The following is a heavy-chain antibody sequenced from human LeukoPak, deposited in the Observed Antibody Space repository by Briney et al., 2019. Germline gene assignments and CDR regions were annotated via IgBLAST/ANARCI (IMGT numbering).Heavy chain of an antibody. CDR1: GFTFSSYA. Sequence: GGSLRLSCAVSGFTFSSYAMNWVRQAPGKGLEWVSGMSGGGVSTYYGDSVKGRFTISRDNSKNTLYLQMNTLRAEDTAVYYCAKDREYSYVYDAFDIWGQGTLVTVSS. V-gene: IGHV3-23*01. CDR3: AKDREYSYVYDAFDI. CDR2: MSGGGVST. J-gene: IGHJ3*02. D-gene: IGHD3-16*01.